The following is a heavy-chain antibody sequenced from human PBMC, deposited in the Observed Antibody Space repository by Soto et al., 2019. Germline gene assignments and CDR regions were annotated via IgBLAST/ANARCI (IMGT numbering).Heavy chain of an antibody. CDR2: ISYDGRKK. Sequence: PGGALRLSCAASGFTFSIYAMHWVLQAPGKGLEWVGVISYDGRKKYSADYVKGRFTSSRDNYKNTLHMQRNSLRAQETPVYYCARAWLRDTLDYWGQGTLVTVSS. J-gene: IGHJ4*02. CDR3: ARAWLRDTLDY. V-gene: IGHV3-30*04. D-gene: IGHD5-12*01. CDR1: GFTFSIYA.